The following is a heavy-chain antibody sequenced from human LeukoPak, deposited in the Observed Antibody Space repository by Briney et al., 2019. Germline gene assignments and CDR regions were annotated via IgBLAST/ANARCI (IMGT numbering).Heavy chain of an antibody. D-gene: IGHD5-24*01. Sequence: ASVKVSCKASGYTFSDYYIRWVRQAPGQGLEWMGWINPKSGGTNFAQKFQGRVTMTRDTSNSTAYMELSKLRPDDTAVYYCARAGDGYNPPAFDYWGQGTLVTVSS. V-gene: IGHV1-2*02. J-gene: IGHJ4*02. CDR3: ARAGDGYNPPAFDY. CDR2: INPKSGGT. CDR1: GYTFSDYY.